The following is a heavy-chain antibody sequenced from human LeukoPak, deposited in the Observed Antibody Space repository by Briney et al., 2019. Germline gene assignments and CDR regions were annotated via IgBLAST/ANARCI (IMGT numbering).Heavy chain of an antibody. CDR3: ARRPVVSAAIWGYENSHP. Sequence: PSETLSLTCAVYGGSFSGYYWGWIRQPPGKGLEWIGSIYYGGSTYYNPSLKSRVTISVDTSKNQFSLNLSSVTAADTAVYYCARRPVVSAAIWGYENSHPWGQGTLVTVSS. D-gene: IGHD2-2*01. V-gene: IGHV4-39*01. CDR2: IYYGGST. CDR1: GGSFSGYY. J-gene: IGHJ5*02.